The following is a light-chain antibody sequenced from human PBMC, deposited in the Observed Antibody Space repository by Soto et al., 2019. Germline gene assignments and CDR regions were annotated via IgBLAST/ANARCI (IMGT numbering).Light chain of an antibody. J-gene: IGKJ1*01. CDR3: LQYNKWPRT. CDR2: GAS. Sequence: EIVMTQSPATLSVSPGERATLSCRASQSVGIDLAWFQQEPGQAPRLLIYGASIRATGIPARFSGSGSGTEFTLTISSLQSEDFAVYYCLQYNKWPRTFGQGTKVEIK. V-gene: IGKV3-15*01. CDR1: QSVGID.